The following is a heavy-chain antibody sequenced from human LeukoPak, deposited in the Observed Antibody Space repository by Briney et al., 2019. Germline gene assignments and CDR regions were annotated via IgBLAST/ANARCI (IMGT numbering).Heavy chain of an antibody. V-gene: IGHV1-18*04. CDR2: ISAYNGNT. CDR3: ARDLLISSVGVGGY. Sequence: ASVKVSCKASGYTFSSYGISWVRQAPGQGLEWMGWISAYNGNTNYAQKLQGRVMMTTDTSSSTSYMELRSLRFDDTAVYYCARDLLISSVGVGGYWGQGTLVTVSS. CDR1: GYTFSSYG. J-gene: IGHJ4*02. D-gene: IGHD3-16*01.